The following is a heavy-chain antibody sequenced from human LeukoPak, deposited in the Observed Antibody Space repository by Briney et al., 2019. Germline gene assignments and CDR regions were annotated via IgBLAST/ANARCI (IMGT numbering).Heavy chain of an antibody. CDR2: ITYDGYYK. CDR1: GFTFTSYG. J-gene: IGHJ4*02. Sequence: GGSLRLSCAASGFTFTSYGMHWVRQAPGKGLEWVALITYDGYYKYYTDSVKGRFTIYSDTSKNTLYLQMNSLRAEDTAVYYCARVGGYSGYEPFDYWGQGTLVPVSS. D-gene: IGHD5-12*01. V-gene: IGHV3-30*03. CDR3: ARVGGYSGYEPFDY.